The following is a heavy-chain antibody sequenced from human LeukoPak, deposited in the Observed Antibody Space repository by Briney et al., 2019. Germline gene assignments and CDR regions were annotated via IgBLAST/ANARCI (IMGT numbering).Heavy chain of an antibody. J-gene: IGHJ5*02. D-gene: IGHD3-22*01. V-gene: IGHV1-2*02. Sequence: GASVKVSCKASGYIFTDYYMHWVRQAPGQGLEWMGWFNPNSGGTNYAQKFQGRVTMTWDTSISTAYMELSSLRSDDTAVYYCTSDTYYYDSTGLGHWFDPWGQGTLVTVSS. CDR1: GYIFTDYY. CDR2: FNPNSGGT. CDR3: TSDTYYYDSTGLGHWFDP.